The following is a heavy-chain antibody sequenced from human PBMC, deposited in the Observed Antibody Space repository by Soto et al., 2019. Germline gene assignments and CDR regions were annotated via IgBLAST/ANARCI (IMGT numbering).Heavy chain of an antibody. V-gene: IGHV1-2*02. CDR2: INPNSGGT. D-gene: IGHD1-1*01. CDR3: AREPATAKPEGVDF. CDR1: GYTFSDYY. J-gene: IGHJ4*02. Sequence: ASVKVSCKASGYTFSDYYIHWVRQAPGQGLEWMGWINPNSGGTKYAPKFQGGVTMTRDTSITTAYMELSRLRSGDTAVYYCAREPATAKPEGVDFWGQGTLVTAPQ.